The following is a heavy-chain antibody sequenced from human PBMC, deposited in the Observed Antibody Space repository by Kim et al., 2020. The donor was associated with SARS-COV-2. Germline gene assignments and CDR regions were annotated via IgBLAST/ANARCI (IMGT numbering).Heavy chain of an antibody. CDR2: ISSSSSYI. D-gene: IGHD3-22*01. J-gene: IGHJ6*02. CDR3: ARGVGGYYDSSGYYLDYGMDV. CDR1: GFTFSSYS. Sequence: GGSLRLSCAASGFTFSSYSMNWVRQAPGKGLEWVSSISSSSSYIYYADSVKGRFTISRDNAKNSLYLQMNSLRAEDTAVYYCARGVGGYYDSSGYYLDYGMDVWGQGTTVTVSS. V-gene: IGHV3-21*01.